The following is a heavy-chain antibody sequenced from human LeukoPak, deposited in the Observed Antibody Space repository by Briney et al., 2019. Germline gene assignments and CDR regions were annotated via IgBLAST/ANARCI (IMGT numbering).Heavy chain of an antibody. Sequence: SGTLSLTCAVSGGSFSGYYWSWIRQPPGKGLEWIGEINHSGSTNYNPSLKSRVTISVDTSKNQFSLKLSSVTAADTAVYYCARARYSGSYNYWGQGTLVTVSS. V-gene: IGHV4-34*01. J-gene: IGHJ4*02. CDR2: INHSGST. CDR1: GGSFSGYY. D-gene: IGHD1-26*01. CDR3: ARARYSGSYNY.